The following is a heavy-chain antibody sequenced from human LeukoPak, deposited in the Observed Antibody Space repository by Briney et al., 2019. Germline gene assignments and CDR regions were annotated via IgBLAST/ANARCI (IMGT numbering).Heavy chain of an antibody. CDR2: INPNSGDT. J-gene: IGHJ3*01. Sequence: ASVKVSCKASGYTFTGYYIHWVRQAPGQGPEWMGRINPNSGDTNYAQNFQGRVTMTRDTSINTVYMEMSRLRSNDTAVYYCARAMLVVLSDLDTFDLWGQGTMLTVPP. CDR3: ARAMLVVLSDLDTFDL. CDR1: GYTFTGYY. D-gene: IGHD2-15*01. V-gene: IGHV1-2*06.